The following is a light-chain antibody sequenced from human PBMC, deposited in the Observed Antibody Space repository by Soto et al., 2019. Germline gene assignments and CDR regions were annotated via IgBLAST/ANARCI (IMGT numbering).Light chain of an antibody. CDR3: QQYGTSPLT. J-gene: IGKJ4*01. CDR2: GAS. CDR1: QSVTSSY. Sequence: ESVLTQSPCTLSLSPGERATLSCRATQSVTSSYFAWYQQKPGQAPRLLIFGASIRVTGIPDRFIGSGSGTHFTLTISRLEPEDFAVYYCQQYGTSPLTFGGGTKVDIK. V-gene: IGKV3-20*01.